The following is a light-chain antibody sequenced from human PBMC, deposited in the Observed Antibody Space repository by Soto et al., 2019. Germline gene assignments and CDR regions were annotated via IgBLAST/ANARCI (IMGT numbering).Light chain of an antibody. CDR2: WAS. CDR3: QQYYSTLRT. J-gene: IGKJ1*01. Sequence: DIVMAQSPDSLAVSLGERATINCKSSQSVLFSSNNKNCLAWYQQKPGQPPKLLIYWASTRESGIPDRFSGSGSGTDFTLTISSLQAEDVAVYYCQQYYSTLRTFGQGTKVQI. V-gene: IGKV4-1*01. CDR1: QSVLFSSNNKNC.